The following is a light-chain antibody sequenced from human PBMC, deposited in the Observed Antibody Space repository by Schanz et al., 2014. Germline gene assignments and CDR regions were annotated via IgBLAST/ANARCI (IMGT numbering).Light chain of an antibody. Sequence: QSALTQPRSVSGTPGQSVTISCTGTSSDVGGYNYVSWYQQHPGKAPKLMIYDVNNRPSGVSNRFSGSKSGNTASLTISGLQGEDESDYYCSSFTSTNTWVFGGGTKVTVL. J-gene: IGLJ3*02. CDR3: SSFTSTNTWV. V-gene: IGLV2-11*01. CDR2: DVN. CDR1: SSDVGGYNY.